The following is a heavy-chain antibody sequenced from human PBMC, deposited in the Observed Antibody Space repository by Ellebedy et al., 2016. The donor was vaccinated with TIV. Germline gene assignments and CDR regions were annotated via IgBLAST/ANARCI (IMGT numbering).Heavy chain of an antibody. Sequence: ESLKISCAASGFTFSPYAMAWVRQPPGKGLEWMGSIYYSGSTNYNPSLKSRITISLDTAKNQFSLRLDSVTAADTAVYYCARHRTRTVVATAVFDYWGQGTLVSVSS. J-gene: IGHJ4*02. CDR3: ARHRTRTVVATAVFDY. CDR1: GFTFSPYA. CDR2: IYYSGST. V-gene: IGHV4-39*01. D-gene: IGHD2-21*02.